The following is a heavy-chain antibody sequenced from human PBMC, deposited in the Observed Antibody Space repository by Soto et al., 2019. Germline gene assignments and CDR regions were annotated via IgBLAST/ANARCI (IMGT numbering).Heavy chain of an antibody. V-gene: IGHV4-59*08. J-gene: IGHJ4*02. D-gene: IGHD3-10*01. CDR3: ASMGYHYGSGSYPLDY. Sequence: PSETLSLTCTVSGGSISSYYWTWIRQPPGKGLEWIGSIYNSGSTHYNPSLRSRVTISVDTSKIQFSLKLRSVTAADTAVYYCASMGYHYGSGSYPLDYWGQGTLVTVSS. CDR1: GGSISSYY. CDR2: IYNSGST.